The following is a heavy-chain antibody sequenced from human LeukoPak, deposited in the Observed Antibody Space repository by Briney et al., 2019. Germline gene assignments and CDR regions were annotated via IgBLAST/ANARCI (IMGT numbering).Heavy chain of an antibody. CDR1: GGTFSSYA. J-gene: IGHJ4*02. CDR3: AKDGGDCSSISCLYFFDS. CDR2: INPSGGST. Sequence: GASVKVSCKASGGTFSSYAISWVRQAPGQGLEWMGIINPSGGSTNYARKFQGRVTMTRDTSTSTVYMEVSSLRSEDTAVYYCAKDGGDCSSISCLYFFDSWGQGTLVTVSS. D-gene: IGHD2-2*01. V-gene: IGHV1-46*01.